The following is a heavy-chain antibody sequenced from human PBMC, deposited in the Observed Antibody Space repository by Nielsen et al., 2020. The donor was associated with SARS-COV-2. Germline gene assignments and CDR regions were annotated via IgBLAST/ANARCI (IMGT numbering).Heavy chain of an antibody. J-gene: IGHJ6*02. CDR2: IYYSGST. D-gene: IGHD3-3*01. V-gene: IGHV4-59*08. Sequence: SETLSLTCTVSGGSISSYYWSWIRQPPGKGLEWIGYIYYSGSTNYNPSLKSRVTISVDTSKNQFSLKLSSVTAADTAVHYCARTITIFGVVIRGSMDVWGQGTTVTVSS. CDR1: GGSISSYY. CDR3: ARTITIFGVVIRGSMDV.